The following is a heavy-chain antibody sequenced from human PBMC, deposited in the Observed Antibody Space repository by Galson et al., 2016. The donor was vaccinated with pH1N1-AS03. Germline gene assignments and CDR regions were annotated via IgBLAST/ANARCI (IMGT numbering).Heavy chain of an antibody. Sequence: SLRLSCAASGFTVSSNYMSWVRQAPGRGLEWVSFIYNGGRTLYADSVEGRFTISRDSSKNTLYLQMDSLETEDTAVYYCARNSYEDVDLEGFYFDYWGQGTLVTVSS. CDR1: GFTVSSNY. V-gene: IGHV3-53*01. D-gene: IGHD3-22*01. J-gene: IGHJ4*02. CDR2: IYNGGRT. CDR3: ARNSYEDVDLEGFYFDY.